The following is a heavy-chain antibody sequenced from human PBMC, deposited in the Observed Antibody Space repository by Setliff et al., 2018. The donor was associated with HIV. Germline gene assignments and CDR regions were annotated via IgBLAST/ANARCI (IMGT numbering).Heavy chain of an antibody. CDR3: ARTYYDFWSGSYSYKWFDP. CDR1: GGFISSYY. D-gene: IGHD3-3*01. J-gene: IGHJ5*02. V-gene: IGHV4-59*01. Sequence: SETLSLTCSISGGFISSYYWTWIRQAPGKGLEWIGHVYYTGSTNYNPSVKSRVTISVDTSKNQFSLKLSSVTAADTAFYYCARTYYDFWSGSYSYKWFDPWGQGTLVTVSS. CDR2: VYYTGST.